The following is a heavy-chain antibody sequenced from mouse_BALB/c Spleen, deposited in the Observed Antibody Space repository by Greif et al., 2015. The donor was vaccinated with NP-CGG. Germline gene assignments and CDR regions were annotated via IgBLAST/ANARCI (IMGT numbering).Heavy chain of an antibody. CDR2: ISDGGSYT. Sequence: EVNLVESGGGLVKPGGSLKLPCAASGFTFSDYYMYWVRQTPEKRLEWVATISDGGSYTYYPDIVKGRFTISRDNAKNNLYLQMSSLKSEDTAMYYCARDYFDYWGQGTTLTVSS. CDR1: GFTFSDYY. CDR3: ARDYFDY. V-gene: IGHV5-4*02. J-gene: IGHJ2*01.